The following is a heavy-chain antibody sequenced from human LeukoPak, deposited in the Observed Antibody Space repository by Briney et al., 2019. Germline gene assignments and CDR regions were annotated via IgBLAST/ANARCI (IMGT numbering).Heavy chain of an antibody. D-gene: IGHD5-24*01. J-gene: IGHJ4*02. Sequence: GGSLRLSCAASGFTFSTYTMHWVRQAPGKGLDWVSGIVGSNGKTYYADSVKGRFTISRDNSKNTLYLQMNSLRAENTAVYFCAKDYRPDGYNDLDYWGQGTQVTVSS. CDR1: GFTFSTYT. CDR3: AKDYRPDGYNDLDY. CDR2: IVGSNGKT. V-gene: IGHV3-23*01.